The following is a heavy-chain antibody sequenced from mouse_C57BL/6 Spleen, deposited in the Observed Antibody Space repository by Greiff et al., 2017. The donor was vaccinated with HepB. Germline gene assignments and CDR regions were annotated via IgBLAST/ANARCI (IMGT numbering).Heavy chain of an antibody. J-gene: IGHJ1*03. Sequence: EVKLVESGGDLVKPGGSLKLSCAASGFTFSSYGMSWVRQTPDKRLEWVATISSGGSYTYYPDSVKGRFTISRDNAKNTLYLQMSSLKSEDTAMYYCARPVITTVVAPGYFDVWGTGTTVTVSS. CDR2: ISSGGSYT. V-gene: IGHV5-6*02. CDR3: ARPVITTVVAPGYFDV. CDR1: GFTFSSYG. D-gene: IGHD1-1*01.